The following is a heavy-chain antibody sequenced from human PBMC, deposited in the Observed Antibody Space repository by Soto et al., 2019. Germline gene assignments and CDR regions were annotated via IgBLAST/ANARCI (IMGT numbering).Heavy chain of an antibody. Sequence: QVQLVQSGAEVKKPGSSVKVSCKASGGTFSSYAISWVRQAPGQGLEWMGGIIPIFGTANYAQKFQGRVTITADESTSTADMELSSLRSEDTAVYYCARDGVDIVATTNWFDPWGQGTLVTVSS. D-gene: IGHD5-12*01. J-gene: IGHJ5*02. CDR3: ARDGVDIVATTNWFDP. CDR1: GGTFSSYA. CDR2: IIPIFGTA. V-gene: IGHV1-69*12.